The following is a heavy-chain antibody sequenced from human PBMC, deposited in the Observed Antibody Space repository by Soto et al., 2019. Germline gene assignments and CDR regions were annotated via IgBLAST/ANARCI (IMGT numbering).Heavy chain of an antibody. D-gene: IGHD1-1*01. CDR1: GYTFTSYG. J-gene: IGHJ5*02. CDR3: ARDEAYKWNDGGWFDP. V-gene: IGHV1-18*01. CDR2: ISAYNGNT. Sequence: QVQLVQSGAEVKKPGASVKVSCKASGYTFTSYGISWVRQASGQGLEWMGWISAYNGNTKYAQKLQGRVTMTTDTTTLTAYMELRSMRSDDTAVYYCARDEAYKWNDGGWFDPWGQGTLVTVSS.